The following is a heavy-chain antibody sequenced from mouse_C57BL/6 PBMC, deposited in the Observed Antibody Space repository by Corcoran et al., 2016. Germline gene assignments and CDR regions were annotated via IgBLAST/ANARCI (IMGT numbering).Heavy chain of an antibody. D-gene: IGHD2-4*01. J-gene: IGHJ4*01. CDR2: INPNNGGT. V-gene: IGHV1-26*01. CDR1: GYTFTDYY. Sequence: EVQLQQSGPELVKPGASVKISCKASGYTFTDYYMNWVKQSHGKSLEWIGDINPNNGGTSYNQKFKGKATLTVDKSSSTAYMELRSLTSEDSVVYYCARIGLYDYDYYAMDYWGQGTSVTVSS. CDR3: ARIGLYDYDYYAMDY.